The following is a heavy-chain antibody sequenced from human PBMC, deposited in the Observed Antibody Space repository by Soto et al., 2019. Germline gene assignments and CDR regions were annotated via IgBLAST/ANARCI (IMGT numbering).Heavy chain of an antibody. Sequence: NPSQTLALPCTLSGCSMSSSSYYWGWIRKPPGKGLEWIGSIYYSGSTYYNPSLKSRVTISVDTSKNQFSLKLSSVTAADTAVYYCARQDCSSTSCYADYWGQGTLVTFPS. V-gene: IGHV4-39*01. CDR1: GCSMSSSSYY. CDR3: ARQDCSSTSCYADY. J-gene: IGHJ4*02. D-gene: IGHD2-2*01. CDR2: IYYSGST.